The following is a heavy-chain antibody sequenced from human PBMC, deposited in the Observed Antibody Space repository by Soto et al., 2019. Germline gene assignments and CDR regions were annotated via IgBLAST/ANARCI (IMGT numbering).Heavy chain of an antibody. CDR1: GYTFTDYA. V-gene: IGHV1-3*01. J-gene: IGHJ4*02. D-gene: IGHD5-18*01. Sequence: HVELVQSGADVKKPGASVTISCKASGYTFTDYALHWVRQAPGQRLEWMGWMNAGVGNTLYSQKFQGRITITRDTSASTAYMELTSLISEYTAIYYCARDTGYTFGSLNYWGPGTLVTVSS. CDR2: MNAGVGNT. CDR3: ARDTGYTFGSLNY.